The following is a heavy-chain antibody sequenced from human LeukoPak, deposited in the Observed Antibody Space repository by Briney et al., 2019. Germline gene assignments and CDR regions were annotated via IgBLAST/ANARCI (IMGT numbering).Heavy chain of an antibody. V-gene: IGHV3-33*01. CDR3: ARSWGSLIDYFDY. CDR2: IWFDGSKR. J-gene: IGHJ4*02. CDR1: GFIFGGNA. D-gene: IGHD3-16*02. Sequence: GGSLRLSCIGSGFIFGGNAIHWVRQAPGRGLEWVAVIWFDGSKRYYADSVQGRFTISRDNTKSTASLQMNSLRVEDTAVYYCARSWGSLIDYFDYWGQGTLVTVSS.